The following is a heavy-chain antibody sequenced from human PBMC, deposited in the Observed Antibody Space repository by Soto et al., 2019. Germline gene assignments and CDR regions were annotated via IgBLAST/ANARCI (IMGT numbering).Heavy chain of an antibody. V-gene: IGHV4-30-2*01. CDR2: IYHSGST. D-gene: IGHD5-12*01. CDR1: GGSISSGGYS. CDR3: ARGPYSVYFPH. J-gene: IGHJ1*01. Sequence: SETLSLTCAVSGGSISSGGYSWSWIRQPPGKGLEWIGYIYHSGSTYYNPSLKSRVTISVDRSKNQFSLKLSSVTAADTAVYYCARGPYSVYFPHWGQGTLVTVSS.